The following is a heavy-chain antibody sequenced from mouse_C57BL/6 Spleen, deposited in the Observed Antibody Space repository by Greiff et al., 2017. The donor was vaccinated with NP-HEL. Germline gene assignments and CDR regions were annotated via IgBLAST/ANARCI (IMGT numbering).Heavy chain of an antibody. CDR1: GFSLTSYA. CDR3: ARSITTVVATRGYFDV. V-gene: IGHV2-9-1*01. J-gene: IGHJ1*03. CDR2: IWTGGGT. Sequence: VHLVESGPGLVAPSQSLSITCTVSGFSLTSYAISWVRQPPGKGLEWLGVIWTGGGTNYNSALKSRLSISKDNSKSQVFLKMNSLQTDDTARYYCARSITTVVATRGYFDVWGTGTTVTVSS. D-gene: IGHD1-1*01.